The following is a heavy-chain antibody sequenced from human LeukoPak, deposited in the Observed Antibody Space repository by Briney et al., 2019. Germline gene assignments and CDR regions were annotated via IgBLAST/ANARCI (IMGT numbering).Heavy chain of an antibody. V-gene: IGHV4-4*02. Sequence: SETLSLTCAVSGGSISSSNWWSWVRQPPGKGLEWIGEIYHSGSTNYNPSLKSRVTISVDKSKNQFSLKLSSVTAADTAVYYCARNYYGSGSFYVHNWGQGTLVTVSS. CDR2: IYHSGST. CDR3: ARNYYGSGSFYVHN. D-gene: IGHD3-10*01. J-gene: IGHJ4*02. CDR1: GGSISSSNW.